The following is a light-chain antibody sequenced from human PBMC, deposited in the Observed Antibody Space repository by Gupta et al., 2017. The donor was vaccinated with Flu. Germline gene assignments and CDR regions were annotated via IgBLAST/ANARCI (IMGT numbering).Light chain of an antibody. V-gene: IGKV1-5*03. J-gene: IGKJ1*01. CDR2: KAS. Sequence: DIQMTQSPSTVSASVGDRVTITCRASQSICIWLAWYQQKPGKVPKLLIYKASSLESGVPSRFSGSGSGTEFTLTISSLQPDDFASYYCQRYDSLWTFGQGTRVEIK. CDR3: QRYDSLWT. CDR1: QSICIW.